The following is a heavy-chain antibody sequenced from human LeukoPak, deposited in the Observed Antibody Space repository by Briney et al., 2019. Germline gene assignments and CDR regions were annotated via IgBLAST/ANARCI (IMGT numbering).Heavy chain of an antibody. J-gene: IGHJ3*02. CDR3: ARASYDYVWGSYPYAFDI. Sequence: GGSLRLSCAASGFTFSSYSMNWVRQAPGKGLEWVSSISSSSSYIYYADSVEGRFTISRDNAKNSLYLQMNSLRAEDTAVYYCARASYDYVWGSYPYAFDIWGQGTMVTVSS. CDR2: ISSSSSYI. V-gene: IGHV3-21*01. CDR1: GFTFSSYS. D-gene: IGHD3-16*01.